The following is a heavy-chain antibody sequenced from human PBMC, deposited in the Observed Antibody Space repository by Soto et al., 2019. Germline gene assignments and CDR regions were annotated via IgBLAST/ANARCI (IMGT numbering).Heavy chain of an antibody. J-gene: IGHJ4*02. CDR1: GGSISGYY. CDR2: IYYSGST. V-gene: IGHV4-59*08. Sequence: QVQLQESGPGLVKPSETLSLTCTVSGGSISGYYWSWFRQPPGKGLEWIGYIYYSGSTTSTPSLKSRVTIAVDTSKNQCSLRLNSVTAADTAVYYWARLGGYYQAFDQWCKGSLVTFSS. D-gene: IGHD3-22*01. CDR3: ARLGGYYQAFDQ.